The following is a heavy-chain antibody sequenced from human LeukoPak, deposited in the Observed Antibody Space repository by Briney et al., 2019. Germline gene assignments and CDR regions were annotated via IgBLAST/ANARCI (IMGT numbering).Heavy chain of an antibody. V-gene: IGHV3-21*01. CDR1: GFTVSSNY. CDR3: AREGPDAFDI. J-gene: IGHJ3*02. Sequence: AGGSLRLSCAASGFTVSSNYMSWVRQAPGKGLEWVSSISSSSSYIYYADSVKGRFTISRDNAKNSLYLQMNSLRAEDTAVYYCAREGPDAFDIWGQGTMVTVSS. CDR2: ISSSSSYI.